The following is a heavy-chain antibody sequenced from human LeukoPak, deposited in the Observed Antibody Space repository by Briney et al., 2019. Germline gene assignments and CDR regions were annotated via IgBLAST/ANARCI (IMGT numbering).Heavy chain of an antibody. CDR2: INPYSGGT. CDR1: GYSFTGYY. V-gene: IGHV1-2*02. CDR3: ARLQATVTIHAYFDY. D-gene: IGHD4-17*01. Sequence: ASVKVSCKASGYSFTGYYMHWVRQAPGQGLEWMGWINPYSGGTNYAQKFQGRVTMTRDTSISTAYMELSRLRSDDTAVYYCARLQATVTIHAYFDYWGQGTLVTVSS. J-gene: IGHJ4*01.